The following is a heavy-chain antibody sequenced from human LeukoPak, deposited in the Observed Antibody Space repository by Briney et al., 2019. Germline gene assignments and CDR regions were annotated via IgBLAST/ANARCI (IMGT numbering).Heavy chain of an antibody. CDR2: INAGNGNT. J-gene: IGHJ3*02. V-gene: IGHV1-3*01. CDR1: GYTFTSYA. Sequence: ASVKVSCQASGYTFTSYAMHWVRQAPGQRPEWMGWINAGNGNTKYSQKFQGRVTITRDTSASTAYMELSSLRSEDTAVYYCARDPRNYYGSGSYSGAFDIWGQGTMVTVSS. CDR3: ARDPRNYYGSGSYSGAFDI. D-gene: IGHD3-10*01.